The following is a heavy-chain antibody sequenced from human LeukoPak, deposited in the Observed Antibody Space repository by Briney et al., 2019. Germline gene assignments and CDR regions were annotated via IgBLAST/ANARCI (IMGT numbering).Heavy chain of an antibody. V-gene: IGHV3-64*01. Sequence: GGSLRLSCAASGFTFSSYAMPWVRQAPGKGLEYVSAISSNGGSTYYANSVKGRFTISRDNSKNTLYLQMGSLRAEDMAVYYCARDDRREGLWGQGTLVTVSS. CDR3: ARDDRREGL. CDR1: GFTFSSYA. CDR2: ISSNGGST. J-gene: IGHJ4*02.